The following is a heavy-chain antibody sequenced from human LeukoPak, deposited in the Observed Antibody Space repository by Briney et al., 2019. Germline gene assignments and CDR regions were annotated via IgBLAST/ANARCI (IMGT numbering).Heavy chain of an antibody. CDR3: DPHDSSSHF. CDR2: ISSDGSNK. CDR1: GFTFSSYG. Sequence: GRSLRLSCAASGFTFSSYGMHWVRQAPGKGLEWVAFISSDGSNKDYADSVKGRFTISRDNSKNTLYLQMNSLRAEDMAVYYCDPHDSSSHFWGQGTLVTVSS. D-gene: IGHD6-6*01. J-gene: IGHJ4*02. V-gene: IGHV3-30*03.